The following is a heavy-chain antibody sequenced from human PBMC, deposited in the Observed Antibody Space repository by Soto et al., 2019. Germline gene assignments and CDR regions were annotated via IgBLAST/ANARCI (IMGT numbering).Heavy chain of an antibody. V-gene: IGHV3-23*01. CDR2: VDGSGGDT. D-gene: IGHD2-8*01. Sequence: GVSLRLSCAASGFTFSSHAMGWLRQAPGTGPEWVAFVDGSGGDTSYAASVKGRFTVSRDNSDNSLFLHMNSLRAEDTGRYFCAKEIFAAAYAATYAFDLWAQGTLVNVSS. CDR3: AKEIFAAAYAATYAFDL. J-gene: IGHJ4*02. CDR1: GFTFSSHA.